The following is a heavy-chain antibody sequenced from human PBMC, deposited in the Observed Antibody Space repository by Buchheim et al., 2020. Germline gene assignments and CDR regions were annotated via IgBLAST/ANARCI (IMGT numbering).Heavy chain of an antibody. V-gene: IGHV3-23*01. CDR2: ISGSGSRT. CDR3: AKVVDSVAAEGSVGDDDYFDY. CDR1: GFTFSRYG. Sequence: EVQLLESGGDLVQPGGSLRLSCAASGFTFSRYGMSWVRQAPGKGLEWVSAISGSGSRTSYADSVKGRFTVSRDNSKNTLYLQMNTLRAEDTAVYYCAKVVDSVAAEGSVGDDDYFDYWGQGTL. J-gene: IGHJ4*02. D-gene: IGHD5-12*01.